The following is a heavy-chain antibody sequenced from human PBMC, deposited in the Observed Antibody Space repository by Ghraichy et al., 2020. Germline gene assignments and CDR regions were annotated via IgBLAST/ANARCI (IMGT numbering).Heavy chain of an antibody. J-gene: IGHJ4*02. CDR1: GGSVSSGSYY. CDR3: ARATNWGCLDY. V-gene: IGHV4-61*01. CDR2: IYYSGST. Sequence: SETLSLTCTVSGGSVSSGSYYWSWIRQPPGKGLEWIGYIYYSGSTNYNPSLKSRVTISVDTSKNQFSLKLSSVTAADTAVYYCARATNWGCLDYWGQGTLVTVSS. D-gene: IGHD7-27*01.